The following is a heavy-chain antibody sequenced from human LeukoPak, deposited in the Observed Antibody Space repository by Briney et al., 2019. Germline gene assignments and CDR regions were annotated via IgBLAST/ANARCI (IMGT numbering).Heavy chain of an antibody. CDR2: ISWNSGSI. V-gene: IGHV3-9*01. D-gene: IGHD3-22*01. CDR1: GFTFDDYA. Sequence: PGGSLRLSCAASGFTFDDYAMHWVRQAPGKGLEWVSGISWNSGSIGYADSVKGRFTISRDNAKNSLYLQMNSLRAEDTALYYCAKALKDSSGYPDAFDIWGQGTMVTVSS. CDR3: AKALKDSSGYPDAFDI. J-gene: IGHJ3*02.